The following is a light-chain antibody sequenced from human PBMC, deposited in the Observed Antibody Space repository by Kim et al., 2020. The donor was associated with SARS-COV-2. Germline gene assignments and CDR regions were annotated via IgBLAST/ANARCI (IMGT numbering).Light chain of an antibody. CDR2: KVS. CDR3: MYGTHWPPSFT. CDR1: QSLVFSDGKTY. J-gene: IGKJ4*01. Sequence: DVIMTQSPLSLPVTLGQPASISCRSSQSLVFSDGKTYLNWFHQRPGQSPRRLIYKVSNRDSGVPDRFSGSESGTDFTLKISRVEAEDVGVYYCMYGTHWPPSFTFGGGTKVDIK. V-gene: IGKV2-30*01.